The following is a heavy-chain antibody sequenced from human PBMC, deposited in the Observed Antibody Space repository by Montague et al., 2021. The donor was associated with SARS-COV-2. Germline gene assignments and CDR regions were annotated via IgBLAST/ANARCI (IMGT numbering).Heavy chain of an antibody. V-gene: IGHV4-59*01. J-gene: IGHJ4*02. CDR1: GGSISDYY. Sequence: SETLSLTCSVSGGSISDYYWNWIRQPPGKGLEWIEYIYYNTGNTXYNPSLQSRVTISLDTSKNQFSLNLRSVTAADTALYFCARGTGYDYYFDCWGLGTLVTVSS. CDR2: IYYNTGNT. D-gene: IGHD5-12*01. CDR3: ARGTGYDYYFDC.